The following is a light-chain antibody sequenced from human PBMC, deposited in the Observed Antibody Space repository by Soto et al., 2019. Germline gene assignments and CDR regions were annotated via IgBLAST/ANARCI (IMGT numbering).Light chain of an antibody. CDR1: SSDVGNYNY. J-gene: IGLJ2*01. CDR2: DVS. Sequence: QSVLTQPASVSGSPGQSITISCTGTSSDVGNYNYVSWYQQYAGKAPKRVIYDVSKRPSGVPNRFSGSKSGNTASLTISGLQAEDEADYYWSSYTTTGTRVFGGGTKLTVL. CDR3: SSYTTTGTRV. V-gene: IGLV2-14*01.